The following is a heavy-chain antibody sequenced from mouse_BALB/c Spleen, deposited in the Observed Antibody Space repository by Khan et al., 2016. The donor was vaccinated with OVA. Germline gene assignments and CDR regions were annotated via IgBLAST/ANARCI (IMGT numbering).Heavy chain of an antibody. CDR2: ISYSGNI. J-gene: IGHJ2*02. Sequence: EVQLQESGPGLVKPSQSLSLTCTVTGYSITSDYAWNWIRQFPGNKLEWMGFISYSGNIKYNPSLKSRFSITRDTSKNQFFLQLNSVTTEDTATYYCARVYGGDFDYWGQGTSLTVSS. D-gene: IGHD1-1*01. CDR3: ARVYGGDFDY. CDR1: GYSITSDYA. V-gene: IGHV3-2*02.